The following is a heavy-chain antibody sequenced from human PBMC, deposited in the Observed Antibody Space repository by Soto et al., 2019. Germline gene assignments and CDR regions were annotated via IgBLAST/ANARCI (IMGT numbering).Heavy chain of an antibody. CDR1: GGSISSGDYY. J-gene: IGHJ4*02. V-gene: IGHV4-30-4*01. D-gene: IGHD1-26*01. Sequence: PSETLSLTCTVSGGSISSGDYYWSWLRQPPGKGLEWIGYIYYSGSTYYNPSLKSRVTISVDTSKNQFSLKLSSVTAADTAVYYCARDQWELLHFDYWGQGTLVTVSS. CDR2: IYYSGST. CDR3: ARDQWELLHFDY.